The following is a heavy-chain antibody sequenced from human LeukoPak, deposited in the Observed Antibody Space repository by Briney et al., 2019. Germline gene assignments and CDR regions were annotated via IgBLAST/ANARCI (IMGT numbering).Heavy chain of an antibody. CDR1: GFTFSSYE. J-gene: IGHJ3*02. CDR3: ARELHGLLDVFDI. D-gene: IGHD3/OR15-3a*01. V-gene: IGHV3-48*03. Sequence: QTGGSLRLSCAASGFTFSSYEMNWVRQAPGKGLEWVSYISSSGSTIYYADSVKGRFTISRDNAKNTLYLQMNSLRAEDTAVYYCARELHGLLDVFDIWGQGTLVTVSS. CDR2: ISSSGSTI.